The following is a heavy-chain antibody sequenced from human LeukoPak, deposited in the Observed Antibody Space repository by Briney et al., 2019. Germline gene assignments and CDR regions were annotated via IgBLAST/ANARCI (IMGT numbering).Heavy chain of an antibody. CDR1: GGSISSSSYY. D-gene: IGHD3-10*01. CDR3: AREREYSYGSGIEPYYYYYMDV. Sequence: SETLSLTCTVSGGSISSSSYYWGWIRQPPGKGLEWIGSIHYSGSTNYNPSLKGRVTISVDTSKNQFSLKLSSVTAADTAVYYCAREREYSYGSGIEPYYYYYMDVWGKGTTVTISS. J-gene: IGHJ6*03. CDR2: IHYSGST. V-gene: IGHV4-39*07.